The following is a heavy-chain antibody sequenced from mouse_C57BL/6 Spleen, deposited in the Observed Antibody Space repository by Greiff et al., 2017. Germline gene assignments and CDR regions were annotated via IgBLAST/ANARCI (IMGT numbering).Heavy chain of an antibody. J-gene: IGHJ4*01. CDR2: IWTGGGT. V-gene: IGHV2-9-1*01. D-gene: IGHD1-1*01. CDR1: GFSLTSYA. CDR3: ARGYYYGSRGAMDY. Sequence: VKLMESGPGLVAPSQSLSITCTVSGFSLTSYAISWVRQPPGKGLEWLGVIWTGGGTNYNSALKSRLSISKDNSKSQVFLKMNSLQTDDTARYYCARGYYYGSRGAMDYWGQGTSVTVSS.